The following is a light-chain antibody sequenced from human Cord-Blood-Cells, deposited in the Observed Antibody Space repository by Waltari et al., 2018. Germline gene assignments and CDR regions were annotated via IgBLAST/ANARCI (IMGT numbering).Light chain of an antibody. CDR2: EGS. V-gene: IGLV2-23*01. J-gene: IGLJ3*02. CDR3: CSYAGSSTSWV. Sequence: QSALTQPASVSGSPGQSITIPCTGTSSDVGSYNLVSWYQQHPGKAPTLTIYEGSKRPSGVSNRFSGSKSGNTAALTISGLQAEDEADYYCCSYAGSSTSWVFGGGTKLTVL. CDR1: SSDVGSYNL.